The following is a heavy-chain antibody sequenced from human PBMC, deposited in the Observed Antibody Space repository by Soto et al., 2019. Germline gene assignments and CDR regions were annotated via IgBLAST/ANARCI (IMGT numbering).Heavy chain of an antibody. Sequence: QLQLQESGPGLVKPSETLSLTCTVSGGYISSRSYYWGWIRQPPGKGLEWIGSIYDSGSTYYNTSLKSRVTISVDTSKNQFSLKLSSVTAADTAVYYWARQTSHTGGDPLDYWGQGTLVTVSS. D-gene: IGHD2-21*02. CDR2: IYDSGST. CDR1: GGYISSRSYY. V-gene: IGHV4-39*01. CDR3: ARQTSHTGGDPLDY. J-gene: IGHJ4*02.